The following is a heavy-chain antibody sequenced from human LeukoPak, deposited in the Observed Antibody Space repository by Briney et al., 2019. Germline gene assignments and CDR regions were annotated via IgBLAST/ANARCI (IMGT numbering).Heavy chain of an antibody. CDR2: NNPNSGGT. CDR1: GYTFTGYY. Sequence: ASVKVSCKASGYTFTGYYMHWVRRAPGQGLEWMGWNNPNSGGTNYAQKFQGRVTMTRDTSISTAYMELSRLRSDDTAVYYCARDGILRFLEWLDYWGQGTLVTVSS. J-gene: IGHJ4*02. D-gene: IGHD3-3*01. CDR3: ARDGILRFLEWLDY. V-gene: IGHV1-2*02.